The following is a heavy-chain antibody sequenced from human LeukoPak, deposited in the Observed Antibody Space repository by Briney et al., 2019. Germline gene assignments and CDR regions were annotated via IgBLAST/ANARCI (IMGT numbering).Heavy chain of an antibody. D-gene: IGHD3-10*01. CDR3: ARGDKKENLSGPSGYFDP. J-gene: IGHJ5*02. CDR1: GGSISSGSYY. CDR2: IYTRGST. Sequence: SQTLSLTCTASGGSISSGSYYWNWIRQPAGKGLEWVGRIYTRGSTNYNPSLKSRVAMSLDTSKNQISLKLSSVTAADTAVYYCARGDKKENLSGPSGYFDPWGQGSLVTVSS. V-gene: IGHV4-61*02.